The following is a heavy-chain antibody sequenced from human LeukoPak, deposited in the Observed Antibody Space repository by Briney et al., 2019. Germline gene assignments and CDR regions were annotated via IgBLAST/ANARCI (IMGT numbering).Heavy chain of an antibody. CDR1: GYTFTSYD. CDR2: MNPNSGNT. J-gene: IGHJ3*02. CDR3: ARETMVVTPGRSDVFDI. Sequence: GASVKVSCKASGYTFTSYDINWVRQATGQGLEWMGWMNPNSGNTGYAQKFQGRVTMTRNTSISTAYMELSSLRSEDTAVYYCARETMVVTPGRSDVFDIWGQGTMVTVSS. D-gene: IGHD4-23*01. V-gene: IGHV1-8*01.